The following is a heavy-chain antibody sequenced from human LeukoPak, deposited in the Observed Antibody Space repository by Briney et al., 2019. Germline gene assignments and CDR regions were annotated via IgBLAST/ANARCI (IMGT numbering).Heavy chain of an antibody. CDR1: GFPFSSYA. CDR2: ISGSGGST. V-gene: IGHV3-23*01. D-gene: IGHD3-3*01. J-gene: IGHJ4*02. Sequence: GGSLRLSCAASGFPFSSYAMSWVRLAPGKGLEWVSAISGSGGSTYYADSVKGRFTISRDNSKNTLYLQMNSLRAEDTAVYYCAKEGLRFLEWLLYYFDYWGQGTLVTVSS. CDR3: AKEGLRFLEWLLYYFDY.